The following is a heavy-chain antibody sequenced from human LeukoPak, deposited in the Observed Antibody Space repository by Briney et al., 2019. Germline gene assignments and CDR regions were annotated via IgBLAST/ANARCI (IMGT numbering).Heavy chain of an antibody. Sequence: GGSLRLSCAASGFTFSSYDMHWVRQAPGKGLEWVAFIRYDGSNKYYADSVKGRFTISRDNSKNTLYLQMNSLRAEDTAVYYCAKDYLRVVVIANDAFDIWGQGTMVTVSS. CDR1: GFTFSSYD. CDR3: AKDYLRVVVIANDAFDI. D-gene: IGHD3-22*01. CDR2: IRYDGSNK. V-gene: IGHV3-30*02. J-gene: IGHJ3*02.